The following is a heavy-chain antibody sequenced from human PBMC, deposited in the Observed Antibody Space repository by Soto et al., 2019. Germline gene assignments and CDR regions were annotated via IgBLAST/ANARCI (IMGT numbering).Heavy chain of an antibody. CDR2: IIPFLGTS. V-gene: IGHV1-69*11. D-gene: IGHD5-12*01. Sequence: QVQLVQSGAEVKKPGSSVKVSSKASGGTFSNYAVSWVRQAPGQGLEWMGGIIPFLGTSSHAQKFQGRVTITADESTSTVYMEVSSLRSDDTAVYYCARCGPTILGYFYGMDVWGQGTTVTVSS. J-gene: IGHJ6*02. CDR3: ARCGPTILGYFYGMDV. CDR1: GGTFSNYA.